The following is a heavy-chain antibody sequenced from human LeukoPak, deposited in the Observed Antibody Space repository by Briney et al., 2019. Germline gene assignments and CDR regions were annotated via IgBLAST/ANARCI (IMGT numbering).Heavy chain of an antibody. CDR2: INHSGST. CDR3: ARGHDLGYCSSTSCSDAFDI. CDR1: GGSFSGYY. J-gene: IGHJ3*02. Sequence: SETLSLTCAVYGGSFSGYYWSWIRQPPGKGLEWIGEINHSGSTNYNTSLTSRVTISVDTSKNQFPLKLSSVPAADTAVYYCARGHDLGYCSSTSCSDAFDIWGQGTMVTVSS. D-gene: IGHD2-2*01. V-gene: IGHV4-34*01.